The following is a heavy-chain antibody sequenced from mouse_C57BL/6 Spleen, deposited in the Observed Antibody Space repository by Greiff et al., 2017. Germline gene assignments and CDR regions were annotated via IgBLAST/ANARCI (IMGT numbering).Heavy chain of an antibody. CDR1: GYTFTSYW. CDR2: IHPNSGST. CDR3: ARDIYSRTFDV. V-gene: IGHV1-64*01. Sequence: QVQLQQPGAELVKPGASVKLSCKASGYTFTSYWMHWVKQRPGQGLEWIGMIHPNSGSTNYNEKFKSKATLTVDKSSGTAYMQLSSLTSEDSAVYYCARDIYSRTFDVWGTGTTVTVSS. J-gene: IGHJ1*03. D-gene: IGHD2-1*01.